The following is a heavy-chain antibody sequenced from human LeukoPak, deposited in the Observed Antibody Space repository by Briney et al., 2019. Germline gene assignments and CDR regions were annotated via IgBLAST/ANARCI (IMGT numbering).Heavy chain of an antibody. J-gene: IGHJ6*04. D-gene: IGHD6-19*01. V-gene: IGHV4-59*01. Sequence: SETLPLTRTVSGGSISSYHCSWIRPPPGKGLEWIGYIYYSGCTNYNPSLQSRVTISVDTDKIQFSLWMCSVTAADTGVYYCAREVAVAGSDYYYGIDVCGKGTTCTVSS. CDR2: IYYSGCT. CDR1: GGSISSYH. CDR3: AREVAVAGSDYYYGIDV.